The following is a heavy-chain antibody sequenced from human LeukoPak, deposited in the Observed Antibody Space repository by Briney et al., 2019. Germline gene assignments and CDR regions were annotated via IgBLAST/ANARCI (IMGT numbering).Heavy chain of an antibody. CDR1: GASVSSGSYY. Sequence: PSETLSLTCTVSGASVSSGSYYWSWIRQPPGKGLEWIGYIYYSGSTNYNPSLKSRVTISVDTSKNQFSLKLSSVTAADTAVYYCARGTRGYTYGWGQGTLVTVSS. CDR3: ARGTRGYTYG. J-gene: IGHJ4*02. D-gene: IGHD5-18*01. V-gene: IGHV4-61*01. CDR2: IYYSGST.